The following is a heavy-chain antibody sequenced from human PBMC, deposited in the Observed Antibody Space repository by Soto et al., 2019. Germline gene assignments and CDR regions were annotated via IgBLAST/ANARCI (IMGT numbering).Heavy chain of an antibody. J-gene: IGHJ5*02. CDR3: ARSGTRFRSFDSFDP. D-gene: IGHD3-9*01. V-gene: IGHV4-30-4*01. Sequence: SETLSLTCTVSGASISSGDYYWGWIRQPPGKGLEWIGYISYSGSTDSNPSLTSRAIISVDTSKNQFSLKLSSVTAADTPVYYCARSGTRFRSFDSFDPWGQGTLVTVS. CDR2: ISYSGST. CDR1: GASISSGDYY.